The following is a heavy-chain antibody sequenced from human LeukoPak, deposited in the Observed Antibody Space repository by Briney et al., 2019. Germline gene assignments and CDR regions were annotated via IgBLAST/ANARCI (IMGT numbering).Heavy chain of an antibody. Sequence: PGGSLRLSCADSGFTFSRYAMIWVRQAPGKGLEWVSAITGTSGATYYADSVKGRFTISRDNSKNTLYLQMNSLRADDTAVYYCAKGYPYYFYAMDVWGQGTTVTVSS. J-gene: IGHJ6*02. CDR1: GFTFSRYA. CDR3: AKGYPYYFYAMDV. D-gene: IGHD1-14*01. CDR2: ITGTSGAT. V-gene: IGHV3-23*01.